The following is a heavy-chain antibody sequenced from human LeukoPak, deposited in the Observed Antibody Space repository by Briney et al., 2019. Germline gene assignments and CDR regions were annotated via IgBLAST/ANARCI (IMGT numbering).Heavy chain of an antibody. Sequence: GRSLRLSCAASGFTVSNNYMTWVRQAPGRGLEWVSILNTGGDTYYADSVKGRFTISRDDSKNTLYLQMSSLRAEDTAVYYCARQSDSNYYMDVWGTGTTVTVSS. J-gene: IGHJ6*03. CDR2: LNTGGDT. V-gene: IGHV3-53*01. CDR3: ARQSDSNYYMDV. CDR1: GFTVSNNY. D-gene: IGHD2-21*02.